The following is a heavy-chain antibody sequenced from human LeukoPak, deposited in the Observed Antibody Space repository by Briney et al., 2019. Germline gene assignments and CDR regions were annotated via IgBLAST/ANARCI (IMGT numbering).Heavy chain of an antibody. D-gene: IGHD6-13*01. V-gene: IGHV3-30*01. Sequence: GGSLRLSCAASGFTFSSYSMHWVRQAPGKGLEWVAVISYDGSNKYYAASVKGRFTISRANSKHTLYLQMNSLGAEDTAIYYCARDNMEQQLVHLFDYWGQGTLVTVSS. CDR3: ARDNMEQQLVHLFDY. CDR1: GFTFSSYS. CDR2: ISYDGSNK. J-gene: IGHJ4*02.